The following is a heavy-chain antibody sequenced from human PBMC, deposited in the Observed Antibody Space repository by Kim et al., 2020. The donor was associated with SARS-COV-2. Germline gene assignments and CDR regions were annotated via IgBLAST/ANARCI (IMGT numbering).Heavy chain of an antibody. CDR3: ARDSIAAAGTYYYYGMDV. D-gene: IGHD6-13*01. J-gene: IGHJ6*02. Sequence: GGSRRLSCAASGFTFSSYWMSWVRQAPGKGLEWVANIKQDGSEKYYVDSVKGRFTISRDNAKNSLYLQMNSLRAEDTAVYYCARDSIAAAGTYYYYGMDVWGQGTTVTVSS. V-gene: IGHV3-7*03. CDR1: GFTFSSYW. CDR2: IKQDGSEK.